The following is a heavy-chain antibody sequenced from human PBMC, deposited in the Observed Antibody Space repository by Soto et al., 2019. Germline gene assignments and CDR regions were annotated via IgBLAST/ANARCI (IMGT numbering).Heavy chain of an antibody. CDR1: GFTFSSYA. V-gene: IGHV3-23*01. J-gene: IGHJ4*02. CDR2: IGGSGGST. D-gene: IGHD3-22*01. CDR3: AKGPRLTYYYDTAKDC. Sequence: EVQLLESGGGLVQPGGSLRLSCAASGFTFSSYAMSWVRQAPGKGLEWVSAIGGSGGSTYYADSVKGRFTISRDNAKNTLYLQMNSLRAEDTDVYYCAKGPRLTYYYDTAKDCWGQGTLVTVSS.